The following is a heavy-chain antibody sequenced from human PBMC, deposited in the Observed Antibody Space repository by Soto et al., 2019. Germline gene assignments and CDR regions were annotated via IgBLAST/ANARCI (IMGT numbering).Heavy chain of an antibody. CDR3: ARDQGVAAAGITWFDP. V-gene: IGHV4-4*07. CDR2: IHRSGST. CDR1: GASMKSYH. J-gene: IGHJ5*02. D-gene: IGHD6-13*01. Sequence: SETLSLTCTVSGASMKSYHWSWIRQPAGKGLEWIGHIHRSGSTNYNPSLKSRVTMSVDTSKNQFSLRLMSRTAADTAVYYCARDQGVAAAGITWFDPWGQGSLVTVSS.